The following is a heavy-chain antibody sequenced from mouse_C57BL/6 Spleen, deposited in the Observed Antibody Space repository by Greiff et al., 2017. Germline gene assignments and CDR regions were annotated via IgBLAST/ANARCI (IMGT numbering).Heavy chain of an antibody. D-gene: IGHD1-1*01. Sequence: QVQLQQSGAELARPGASVKLSCKASGYTFTSYGISWVKQRTGQGLEWIGEIYPRSGNTYYNEKFKGKATLTADKSSSTAYMELRSLTSEDSAVYFCARRGITTVVGDPWYFDVWGTGTTVTVSS. CDR3: ARRGITTVVGDPWYFDV. J-gene: IGHJ1*03. V-gene: IGHV1-81*01. CDR2: IYPRSGNT. CDR1: GYTFTSYG.